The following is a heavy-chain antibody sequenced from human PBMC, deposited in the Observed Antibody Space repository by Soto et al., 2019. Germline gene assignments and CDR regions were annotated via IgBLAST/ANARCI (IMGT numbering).Heavy chain of an antibody. CDR3: AQDFWHYGILTGTPTFGY. CDR1: GITFSSYG. D-gene: IGHD3-9*01. V-gene: IGHV3-23*01. CDR2: VSRSGGNT. Sequence: PEGSLRLSCAASGITFSSYGMSWVRQAPGEGLEWVSAVSRSGGNTYYAESVKGRFTSSGDNAKNTLNLQMNSLRAEDTAVYYCAQDFWHYGILTGTPTFGYWGRGTLVTVSS. J-gene: IGHJ4*02.